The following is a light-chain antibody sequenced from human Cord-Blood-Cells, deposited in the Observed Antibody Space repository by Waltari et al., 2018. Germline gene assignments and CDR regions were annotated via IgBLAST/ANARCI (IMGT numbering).Light chain of an antibody. CDR1: QSISSY. CDR2: AAS. CDR3: QQSYSTPPFT. V-gene: IGKV1-39*01. Sequence: GDRVTITCRASQSISSYLNWDQQKPGKAPKLLIYAASSLQSGVPSRFSGSGSGTDFPLTISSLQPEDFATYYCQQSYSTPPFTFGPGTKVDIK. J-gene: IGKJ3*01.